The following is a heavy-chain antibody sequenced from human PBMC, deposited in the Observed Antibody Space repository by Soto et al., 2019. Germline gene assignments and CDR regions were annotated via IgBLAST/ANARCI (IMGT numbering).Heavy chain of an antibody. J-gene: IGHJ6*04. CDR2: IHYSGST. CDR3: ARDQGPRSITMILAPPGYYYYYGMDV. V-gene: IGHV4-39*07. Sequence: PSETLSLSCTVSGGSIGSRADHWGWIRQPPGKGLEWIGSIHYSGSTYYNPSLKSRVTISVDTSKNQFSLKLSSVTAADTAVYYCARDQGPRSITMILAPPGYYYYYGMDVWGKRTTVTGSS. D-gene: IGHD3-22*01. CDR1: GGSIGSRADH.